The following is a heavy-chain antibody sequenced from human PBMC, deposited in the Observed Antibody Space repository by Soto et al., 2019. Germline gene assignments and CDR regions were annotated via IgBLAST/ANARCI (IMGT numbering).Heavy chain of an antibody. V-gene: IGHV1-8*01. Sequence: QVQLVQSGAEVKKPGASVKVSCKASGYTFTSYDINWVRQATGQGLEWMGWMNPKSGNTGYAQQSQRRVTMTGNTSIRPASWGLSSLRSEDTAAYYCAGGGSSRGYASYYYYGMDDWGQGTTVTVSS. CDR2: MNPKSGNT. D-gene: IGHD6-19*01. CDR1: GYTFTSYD. CDR3: AGGGSSRGYASYYYYGMDD. J-gene: IGHJ6*02.